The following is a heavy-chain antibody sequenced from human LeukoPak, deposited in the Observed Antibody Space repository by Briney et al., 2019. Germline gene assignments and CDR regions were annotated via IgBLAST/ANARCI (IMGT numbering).Heavy chain of an antibody. CDR2: MKPNSGNR. CDR3: GRAVAGASTFHLDF. V-gene: IGHV1-8*01. Sequence: GASVKVSCKASGYRFTSSGINLVRQGTGQGLEWMGWMKPNSGNRGNSQKFEGRVTMNRDESLITADMELTSLKFEDTAVYYCGRAVAGASTFHLDFWGQGTLVRVPS. J-gene: IGHJ4*02. CDR1: GYRFTSSG. D-gene: IGHD2/OR15-2a*01.